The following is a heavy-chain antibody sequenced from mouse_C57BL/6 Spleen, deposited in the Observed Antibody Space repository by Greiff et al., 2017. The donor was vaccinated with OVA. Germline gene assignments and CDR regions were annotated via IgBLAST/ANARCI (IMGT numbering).Heavy chain of an antibody. CDR3: AREGLRRDYAMDY. CDR2: ISSGSSTI. J-gene: IGHJ4*01. V-gene: IGHV5-17*01. CDR1: GFTFSDYG. Sequence: EVKLVESGGGLVKPGGSLKLSCAASGFTFSDYGMHWVRQAPEKGLEWVAYISSGSSTIYYADTVKGRFTISRDNAKNTLFLQMTSLRSEDTAMYYCAREGLRRDYAMDYWGQGTSVTVSS. D-gene: IGHD2-4*01.